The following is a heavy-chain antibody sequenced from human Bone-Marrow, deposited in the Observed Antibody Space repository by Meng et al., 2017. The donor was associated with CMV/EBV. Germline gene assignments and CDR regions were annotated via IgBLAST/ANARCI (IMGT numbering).Heavy chain of an antibody. D-gene: IGHD1-26*01. CDR2: IYSGGST. Sequence: ETLSLTGAASGFTFSSYSMNWVRQAPGKGLEWVSVIYSGGSTYYEDSVKGRFTISRDNSKNTLYLQMNSLRAEDTAVYYCARARETIYDAFDIWGQGQMVTVSS. CDR1: GFTFSSYS. J-gene: IGHJ3*02. CDR3: ARARETIYDAFDI. V-gene: IGHV3-66*02.